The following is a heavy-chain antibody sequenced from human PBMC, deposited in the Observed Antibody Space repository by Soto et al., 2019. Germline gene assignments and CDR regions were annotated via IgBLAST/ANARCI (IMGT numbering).Heavy chain of an antibody. V-gene: IGHV4-34*01. CDR1: GGSFSGYY. Sequence: SETLSLTCTVYGGSFSGYYWSWIRQPPGKGLEWIGEINHSGSTNYNPSLKSRVTISVDTSKNQFSLKLSSVTAADTAVYYCARGRNWNSYYYYYGMDVWGQGTTVT. J-gene: IGHJ6*02. D-gene: IGHD1-1*01. CDR2: INHSGST. CDR3: ARGRNWNSYYYYYGMDV.